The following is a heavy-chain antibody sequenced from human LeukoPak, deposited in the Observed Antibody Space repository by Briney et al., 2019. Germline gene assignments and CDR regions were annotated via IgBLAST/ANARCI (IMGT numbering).Heavy chain of an antibody. CDR1: GYTFTDYY. Sequence: ASVKVSCKASGYTFTDYYIHWVRQAPGLGLEWMGRINPKSGGTNYAQKFQGRVAMTRDTPINTAYMDLSSLESGDTAVYYCARTITSAASGGDYWGQGALVIVSS. CDR3: ARTITSAASGGDY. J-gene: IGHJ4*02. D-gene: IGHD2-2*01. V-gene: IGHV1-2*02. CDR2: INPKSGGT.